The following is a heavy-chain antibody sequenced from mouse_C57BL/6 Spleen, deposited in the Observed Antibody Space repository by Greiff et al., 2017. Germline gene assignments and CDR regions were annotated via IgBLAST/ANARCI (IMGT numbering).Heavy chain of an antibody. Sequence: QVQLKESGAELAKPGASVKLSCKASGYTFTSYWMHWVKQRPGQGLEWLGYINPSSGYTKYNQKFKDKATLTADKSSSTAYMRLSSLTYEDSEVYYCESYDYYDWYFGVWGTGTTVTVSS. D-gene: IGHD1-1*01. CDR3: ESYDYYDWYFGV. V-gene: IGHV1-7*01. CDR1: GYTFTSYW. CDR2: INPSSGYT. J-gene: IGHJ1*03.